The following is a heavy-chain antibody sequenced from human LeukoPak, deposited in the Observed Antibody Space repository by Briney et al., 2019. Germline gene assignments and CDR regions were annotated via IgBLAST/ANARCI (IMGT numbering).Heavy chain of an antibody. D-gene: IGHD2-2*01. Sequence: GGSLRLSCAASGFTFSRYSMNWVRQAPGKGLEWVSSINSGSTYIYYADSVKGRFTISRDNAKNSLYLQMNSLRAEDTAVYYCAREHCSSTSCYALYGMDVWGQGTTVTVSS. CDR1: GFTFSRYS. V-gene: IGHV3-21*01. CDR2: INSGSTYI. J-gene: IGHJ6*02. CDR3: AREHCSSTSCYALYGMDV.